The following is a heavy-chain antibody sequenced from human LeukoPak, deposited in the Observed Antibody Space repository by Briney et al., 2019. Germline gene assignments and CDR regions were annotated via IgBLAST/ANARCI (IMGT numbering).Heavy chain of an antibody. CDR3: AKHGGSDLLYYFDN. J-gene: IGHJ4*02. Sequence: PGGSLRLSCVASGFTFSNYWISWVRQAPGPGLEWVANIKGDGSDKFYVDSVKGRFTISRDNSKNSLYLQMNSLRTEDTALYYCAKHGGSDLLYYFDNWGQGTLVTVSS. V-gene: IGHV3-7*03. D-gene: IGHD3-10*01. CDR1: GFTFSNYW. CDR2: IKGDGSDK.